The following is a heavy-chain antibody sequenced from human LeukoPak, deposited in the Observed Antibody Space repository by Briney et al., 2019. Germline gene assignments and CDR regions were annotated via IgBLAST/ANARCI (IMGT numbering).Heavy chain of an antibody. Sequence: SETLSLTCTVSGGSISSGGYYWSWIRQHPGKGLEWIGYIYYSGSTYYNPSLKSRVTISVDTSKNQFSLKLSSVTAADTAVYYCARGGDPPNDAFDIWGQGTMVTVSS. D-gene: IGHD2-21*02. CDR2: IYYSGST. CDR1: GGSISSGGYY. J-gene: IGHJ3*02. V-gene: IGHV4-30-4*08. CDR3: ARGGDPPNDAFDI.